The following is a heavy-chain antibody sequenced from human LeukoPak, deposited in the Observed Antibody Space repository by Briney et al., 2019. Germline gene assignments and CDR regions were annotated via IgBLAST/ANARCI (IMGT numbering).Heavy chain of an antibody. CDR3: AIDRSCTNDICHGDFDY. D-gene: IGHD2-8*01. CDR2: ISGSGGST. Sequence: GGSLRLSCAASGFTFSSYAVSWVRQAPGKGLEWVSSISGSGGSTYSADSVKGRFTTSRDNSKHTLYLQMNSLRAEDTALYYCAIDRSCTNDICHGDFDYWGQGTLVTVSS. V-gene: IGHV3-23*01. J-gene: IGHJ4*02. CDR1: GFTFSSYA.